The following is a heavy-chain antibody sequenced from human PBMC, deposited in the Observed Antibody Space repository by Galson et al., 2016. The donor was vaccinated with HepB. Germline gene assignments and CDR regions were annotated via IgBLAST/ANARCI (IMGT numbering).Heavy chain of an antibody. V-gene: IGHV4-61*02. Sequence: TLSLTCTVSGDSMSSSISYWSWIRQPAGGGLEWIGRIFRRGSTFYNTSLKRRVTMSIDTSKNQFSLSLSAVTAADTAIYYCVRLGTAAAVANRRGSIYWSQGTRVSVSS. CDR2: IFRRGST. J-gene: IGHJ4*02. D-gene: IGHD6-25*01. CDR3: VRLGTAAAVANRRGSIY. CDR1: GDSMSSSISY.